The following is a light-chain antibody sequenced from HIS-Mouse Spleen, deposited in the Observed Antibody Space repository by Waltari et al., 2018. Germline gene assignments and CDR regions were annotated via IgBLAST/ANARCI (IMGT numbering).Light chain of an antibody. CDR1: SCDVGGYNY. V-gene: IGLV2-14*01. CDR2: EVS. CDR3: SSYTSSSTVV. J-gene: IGLJ2*01. Sequence: QSALTQPASVSGSPGQSITISCTGTSCDVGGYNYVTWYQQPPGKAPKLMIYEVSNRPSGVSNRFSGSKSGNTASLTISGLQAEDEADYYCSSYTSSSTVVFGGGTKLTVL.